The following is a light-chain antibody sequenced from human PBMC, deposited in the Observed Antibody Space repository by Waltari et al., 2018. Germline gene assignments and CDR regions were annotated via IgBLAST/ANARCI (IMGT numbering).Light chain of an antibody. CDR1: QSVSSY. CDR3: QQRSNWPRT. J-gene: IGKJ1*01. Sequence: SCRASQSVSSYLAWYQQLPGQAPRLLIHSASNRATGIPARFSGSGSGTDFTLTISSLEPEDFAVYYCQQRSNWPRTFGQGTKVEIK. CDR2: SAS. V-gene: IGKV3-11*01.